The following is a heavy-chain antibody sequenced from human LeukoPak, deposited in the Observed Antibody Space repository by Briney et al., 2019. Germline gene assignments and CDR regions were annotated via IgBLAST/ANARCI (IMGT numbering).Heavy chain of an antibody. J-gene: IGHJ5*02. CDR3: ARVKKTGQLVIEVPSPINWFDP. Sequence: ASVKVSCKASGYTFTSYGISWVRQAPGQGLEWMGWISAYNGNTNYAQKLQGRVTMTTDTSTSTAYTELRSLRSDDTAVYYCARVKKTGQLVIEVPSPINWFDPWGQGTLVTVSS. V-gene: IGHV1-18*01. D-gene: IGHD6-6*01. CDR1: GYTFTSYG. CDR2: ISAYNGNT.